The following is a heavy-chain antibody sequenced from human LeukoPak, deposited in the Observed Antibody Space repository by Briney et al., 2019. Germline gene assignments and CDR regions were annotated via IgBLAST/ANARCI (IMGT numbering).Heavy chain of an antibody. CDR1: GYSFTTYW. CDR2: IYPDDSDT. CDR3: ARRAYYDSSGYFWWFDP. V-gene: IGHV5-51*01. J-gene: IGHJ5*02. D-gene: IGHD3-22*01. Sequence: GESLKISCKGSGYSFTTYWIGWVRQMPGKGLEWMGIIYPDDSDTRYSPSFQGQVTISADKSISTAYLQWSSLKALDTAMYYCARRAYYDSSGYFWWFDPWGQGTLVTVSS.